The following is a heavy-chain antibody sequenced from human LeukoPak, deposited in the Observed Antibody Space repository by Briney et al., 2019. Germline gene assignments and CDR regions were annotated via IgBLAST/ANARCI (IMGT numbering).Heavy chain of an antibody. CDR3: ARDCSSTSCYDGNGAFDI. Sequence: GGSLRPSCAASGFTFSSYWMSWVRQAPGKGLEWVANIKQDGSEKYYVDSVKGRFTISRDNAKNSLYLQMNSLRAEDTAVYYCARDCSSTSCYDGNGAFDIWGQGTMVTVSS. V-gene: IGHV3-7*01. J-gene: IGHJ3*02. CDR1: GFTFSSYW. D-gene: IGHD2-2*01. CDR2: IKQDGSEK.